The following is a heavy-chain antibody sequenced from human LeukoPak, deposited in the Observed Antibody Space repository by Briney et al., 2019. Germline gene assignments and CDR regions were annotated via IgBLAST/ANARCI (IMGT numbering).Heavy chain of an antibody. CDR2: IYYSGST. D-gene: IGHD3-9*01. CDR1: GGSISSSSYY. J-gene: IGHJ1*01. CDR3: ASYSDWQYFQH. Sequence: TTSETLSLTCTVSGGSISSSSYYWGWIRQPPGKGLEWIGSIYYSGSTYYNPSLKSRVTISVDTSKNQFSLKLSSVTAADTAVYYCASYSDWQYFQHWGQGTLVTVSS. V-gene: IGHV4-39*01.